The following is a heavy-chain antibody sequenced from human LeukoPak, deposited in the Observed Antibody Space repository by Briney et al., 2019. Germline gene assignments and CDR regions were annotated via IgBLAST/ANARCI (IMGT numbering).Heavy chain of an antibody. V-gene: IGHV4-38-2*02. D-gene: IGHD5-12*01. CDR2: IYHSGST. CDR1: GYSISSGYY. CDR3: ARVLSGYDQNNDY. J-gene: IGHJ4*02. Sequence: PSETLSLTCTVSGYSISSGYYWGWIRQPPRKGLEWIGSIYHSGSTYYNPSLKSRVTISVDTSKNQFSLKLSSVTAADTAVYYCARVLSGYDQNNDYWGQGTLVTVSS.